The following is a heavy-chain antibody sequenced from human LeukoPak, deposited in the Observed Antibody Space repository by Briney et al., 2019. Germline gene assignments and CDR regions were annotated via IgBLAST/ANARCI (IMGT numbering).Heavy chain of an antibody. CDR1: GFTFSSYS. V-gene: IGHV3-23*01. Sequence: SGGSLRLSCAASGFTFSSYSMNWVRQAPGKGLEWVSAISGSGGSTYYADSVKGRFTISRDNSKNTLYLQMNSLRAEDTAVYYCAKDRYSSGWYGDPTALFDYWGQGTLVTVSS. CDR2: ISGSGGST. CDR3: AKDRYSSGWYGDPTALFDY. D-gene: IGHD6-19*01. J-gene: IGHJ4*02.